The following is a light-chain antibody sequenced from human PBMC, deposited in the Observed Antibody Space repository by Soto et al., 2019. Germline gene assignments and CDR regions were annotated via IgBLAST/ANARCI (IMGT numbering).Light chain of an antibody. J-gene: IGKJ4*01. CDR1: QSVNSY. CDR3: QQRSNWPLT. V-gene: IGKV3-11*01. CDR2: DAS. Sequence: EIVLTQSPATLSLSPGERATLSCRASQSVNSYLAWYQQKPGQAPRLLIYDASDRPPGIPARFSGSGSGTDFTLTISSLEPEDFAVYYCQQRSNWPLTFGGGTRVEI.